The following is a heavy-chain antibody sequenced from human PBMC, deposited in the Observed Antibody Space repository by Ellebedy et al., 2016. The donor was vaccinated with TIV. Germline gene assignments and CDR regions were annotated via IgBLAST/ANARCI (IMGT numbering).Heavy chain of an antibody. Sequence: ASVKVSCKTSGYIFTAYYIHWVRQAPGQGLEWMGWINPDSGGTNFPQRFHGRVTMTRDTSVNTVYMELSRLTSDDTAVYYCARVLRATSGMDVWGQGTTVTVS. CDR2: INPDSGGT. D-gene: IGHD4/OR15-4a*01. CDR1: GYIFTAYY. CDR3: ARVLRATSGMDV. V-gene: IGHV1-2*02. J-gene: IGHJ6*02.